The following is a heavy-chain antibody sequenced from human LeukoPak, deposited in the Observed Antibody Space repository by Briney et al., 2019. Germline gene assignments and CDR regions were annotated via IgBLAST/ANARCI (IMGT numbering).Heavy chain of an antibody. Sequence: TSQTLSLTCSVSGGSISSGSYYWSWIRQPAGKGLEWIGRIYTSGSTNYNPSLKSRVTISVDTSKNQFSLKLSSVTAADTAVYYCARVDSSSWRPMKFDYWGQGTLVTVSS. V-gene: IGHV4-61*02. CDR3: ARVDSSSWRPMKFDY. CDR1: GGSISSGSYY. J-gene: IGHJ4*02. D-gene: IGHD6-13*01. CDR2: IYTSGST.